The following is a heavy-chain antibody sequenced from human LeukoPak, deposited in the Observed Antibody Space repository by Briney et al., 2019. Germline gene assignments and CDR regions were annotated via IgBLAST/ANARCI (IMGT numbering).Heavy chain of an antibody. CDR2: IYPCDSDT. D-gene: IGHD6-19*01. J-gene: IGHJ4*02. CDR1: GYSFTSYW. CDR3: ARHRAVAGTGDLDY. V-gene: IGHV5-51*01. Sequence: GESLKISCKGSGYSFTSYWIGWVRQMPGKGLEGMGIIYPCDSDTRYSPSFQGQVTISADKSISTAYLQWSSLKASDTAMYYCARHRAVAGTGDLDYWGQGTLVTVSS.